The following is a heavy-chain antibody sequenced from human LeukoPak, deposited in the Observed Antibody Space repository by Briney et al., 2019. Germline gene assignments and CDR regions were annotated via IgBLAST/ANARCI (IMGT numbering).Heavy chain of an antibody. J-gene: IGHJ6*03. D-gene: IGHD2-21*02. V-gene: IGHV3-7*01. CDR2: IKQDGSEK. CDR3: ARVKSYCGGDCYSYYYYYMDV. CDR1: GFTLSSYW. Sequence: GGSLRLSCAASGFTLSSYWMSWVRQAPGKGLEWVANIKQDGSEKYYVDSVKGRFTISRDNAKNSLYLQMNSLRAEDTAVYCCARVKSYCGGDCYSYYYYYMDVWGKGTTVTVSS.